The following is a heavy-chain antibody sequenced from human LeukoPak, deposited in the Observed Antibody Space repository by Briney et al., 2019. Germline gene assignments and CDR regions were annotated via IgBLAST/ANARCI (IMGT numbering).Heavy chain of an antibody. CDR2: ISAGGGNT. J-gene: IGHJ5*02. CDR3: AKGTMRSWFDP. CDR1: GFTFSNYV. V-gene: IGHV3-23*01. Sequence: GGSLRLSCAASGFTFSNYVMTWVRQAPGKGLEWVSAISAGGGNTYYADSVKGRFTISRDNSKSTLYLQMNSLRAEDTAVYYCAKGTMRSWFDPWGQGTLVTVSS.